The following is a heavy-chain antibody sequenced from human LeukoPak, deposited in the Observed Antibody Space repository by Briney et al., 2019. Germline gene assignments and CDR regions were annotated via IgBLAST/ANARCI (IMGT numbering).Heavy chain of an antibody. CDR3: VRASVHSGGAFDI. Sequence: SETLSLTCTVSGGSISSYYWSWIRQHPGKGLEWIGYIYYSGSTYYNPSLKSRVTISVDTSKNQFSLKLSSVTAADTAVYYCVRASVHSGGAFDIWGQGTVVTVSS. D-gene: IGHD2-15*01. CDR2: IYYSGST. CDR1: GGSISSYY. V-gene: IGHV4-59*01. J-gene: IGHJ3*02.